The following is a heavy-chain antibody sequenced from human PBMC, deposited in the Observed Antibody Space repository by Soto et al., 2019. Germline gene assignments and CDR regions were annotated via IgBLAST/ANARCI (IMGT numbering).Heavy chain of an antibody. Sequence: AVGSLRLSCATSGFTFSNYWMTWVRQAPGKGLEWVANIKEDGSEKHYVDSVKGRFTISRDNAKNSLYLQMNSLRVEGTAVYFCSRDVVVGAKALNYWGQGALVTVSS. CDR3: SRDVVVGAKALNY. J-gene: IGHJ4*02. CDR2: IKEDGSEK. CDR1: GFTFSNYW. V-gene: IGHV3-7*01. D-gene: IGHD2-15*01.